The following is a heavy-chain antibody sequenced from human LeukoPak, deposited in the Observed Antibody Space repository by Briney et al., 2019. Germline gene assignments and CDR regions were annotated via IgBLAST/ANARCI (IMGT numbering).Heavy chain of an antibody. J-gene: IGHJ4*02. CDR3: GRDSRSILIDV. Sequence: GGSLRLSCAASGFTFSSYSMNWVRQAPGKGLEWVSHITASGTAMFYADSVKGRFTISRDNSKNTLYLQMNSLRVEDTAVYYCGRDSRSILIDVWGQGTPVTISS. CDR1: GFTFSSYS. V-gene: IGHV3-48*01. CDR2: ITASGTAM. D-gene: IGHD3-3*01.